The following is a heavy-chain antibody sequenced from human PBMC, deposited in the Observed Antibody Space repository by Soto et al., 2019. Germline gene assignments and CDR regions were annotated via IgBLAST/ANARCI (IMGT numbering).Heavy chain of an antibody. J-gene: IGHJ4*02. Sequence: PSETLSLTCTVSGGSISSYYWSWIRQPPGKGLEWIGYIYYSGSTNYNPSLKSRVTISVDTSKNQFSLKLSSVTAADTAVYYCARSPSMWSVIKLGESYFDYWGQGTLLTVSS. V-gene: IGHV4-59*08. CDR1: GGSISSYY. D-gene: IGHD3-10*01. CDR2: IYYSGST. CDR3: ARSPSMWSVIKLGESYFDY.